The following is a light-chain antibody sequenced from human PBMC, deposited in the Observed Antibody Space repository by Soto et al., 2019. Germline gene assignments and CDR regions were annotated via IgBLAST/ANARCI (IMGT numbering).Light chain of an antibody. CDR2: WAS. Sequence: DIVMTQSPDSLAVSLGERATINCKSSQSVLYSSNNKNYLAWYQQKPGQPPKLLIYWASTRESGVPDRFSGSGSGTDFNLTISSLQAEDVAVYYCQQYYSTPLTFGPGTQVDIK. V-gene: IGKV4-1*01. J-gene: IGKJ3*01. CDR1: QSVLYSSNNKNY. CDR3: QQYYSTPLT.